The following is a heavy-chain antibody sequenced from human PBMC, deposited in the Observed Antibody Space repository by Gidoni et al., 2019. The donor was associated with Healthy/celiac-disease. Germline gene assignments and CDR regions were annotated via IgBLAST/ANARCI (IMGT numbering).Heavy chain of an antibody. CDR2: ISASNGNT. D-gene: IGHD3-22*01. V-gene: IGHV1-18*01. J-gene: IGHJ4*02. Sequence: QVLLVQSGAEVKKHGASVKVSCTASGYTLTSYGISWVRQDPGQGREWMGWISASNGNTNDAQKLQGRATMTTATSTSTAYRWLRSLRSDDTAVYDCARAWYYYDSSGPVFDYWGQGTLVTVSS. CDR3: ARAWYYYDSSGPVFDY. CDR1: GYTLTSYG.